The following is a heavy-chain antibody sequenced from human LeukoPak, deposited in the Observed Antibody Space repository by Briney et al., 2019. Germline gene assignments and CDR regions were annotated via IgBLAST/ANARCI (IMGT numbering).Heavy chain of an antibody. CDR3: ARRAHRVAATHWFDP. V-gene: IGHV4-34*01. Sequence: SETLSLTCAVYGGSFSGYYWSWIRQPPGKGLEWIGEINHSGSTNYNPSLKSRVTISVDTSKNQFSLKLSSVTAADTAVYYCARRAHRVAATHWFDPWGQGTLVTVSS. CDR2: INHSGST. J-gene: IGHJ5*02. D-gene: IGHD2-15*01. CDR1: GGSFSGYY.